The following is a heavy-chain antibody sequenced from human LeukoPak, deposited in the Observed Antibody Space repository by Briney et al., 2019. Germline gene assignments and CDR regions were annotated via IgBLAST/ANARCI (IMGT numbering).Heavy chain of an antibody. CDR2: IRSKAFGGKT. D-gene: IGHD6-13*01. CDR1: GFTLGDYG. Sequence: GRSLRLSCTTSGFTLGDYGLTWVRQAPGKGLEWVGFIRSKAFGGKTEYAASVKGRFTISRDDSKSIAYLQMSSLKTEDTAVYYCTRVGSSFFYFFDFWGQGTLVTVSS. CDR3: TRVGSSFFYFFDF. J-gene: IGHJ4*02. V-gene: IGHV3-49*04.